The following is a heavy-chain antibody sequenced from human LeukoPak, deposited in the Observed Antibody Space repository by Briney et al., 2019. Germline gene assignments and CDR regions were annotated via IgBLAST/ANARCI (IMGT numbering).Heavy chain of an antibody. CDR3: AKKSRGSGSYYGDY. D-gene: IGHD3-10*01. CDR1: GFTFRGNG. V-gene: IGHV3-23*01. CDR2: ISGSGGST. Sequence: GGTLSLSVAASGFTFRGNGMSGVRQAPGKGLEWASAISGSGGSTYYADSVKGRFTISRDNSKNTLYLQMNSLRAEDTAVYYCAKKSRGSGSYYGDYWGQGILVTVSS. J-gene: IGHJ4*02.